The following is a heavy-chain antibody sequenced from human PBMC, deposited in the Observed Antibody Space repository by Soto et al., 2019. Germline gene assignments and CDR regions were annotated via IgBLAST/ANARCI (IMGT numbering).Heavy chain of an antibody. D-gene: IGHD3-16*02. J-gene: IGHJ3*02. CDR3: ARAWYDYIWGSYRKLPDAFDI. Sequence: SETLSLTCAVYGGSFSGYYWSWIRQPPGKGLEWIGEINRSGSTNYNPSLKSRVTISVDTSKNQFSLKLSSVTAADTAVYYCARAWYDYIWGSYRKLPDAFDIWGQGTMVTVSS. V-gene: IGHV4-34*01. CDR1: GGSFSGYY. CDR2: INRSGST.